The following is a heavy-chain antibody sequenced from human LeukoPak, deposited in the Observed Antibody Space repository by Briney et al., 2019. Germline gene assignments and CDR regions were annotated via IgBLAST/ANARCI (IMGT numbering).Heavy chain of an antibody. Sequence: SETLSLTCSVSGGSISSSYWSWIWQPPRKGLEWIGYIYYSGSTNYNPSLKSRVTISVDTSKNQFSLKLTSVTAADTAVYYCARGIFGGYWGQGTLVTVSS. CDR2: IYYSGST. V-gene: IGHV4-59*01. D-gene: IGHD2/OR15-2a*01. CDR3: ARGIFGGY. J-gene: IGHJ4*02. CDR1: GGSISSSY.